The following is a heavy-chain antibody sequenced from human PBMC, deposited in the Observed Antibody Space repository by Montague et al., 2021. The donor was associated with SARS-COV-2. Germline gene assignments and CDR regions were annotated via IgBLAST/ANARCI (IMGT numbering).Heavy chain of an antibody. V-gene: IGHV4-4*02. D-gene: IGHD1-26*01. CDR3: ARKGSGRSDLDY. CDR1: GGSISSDNW. J-gene: IGHJ4*02. Sequence: SETLSLTCVVSGGSISSDNWWTWVRLPPGKGLEWVGDIYHTGSTNYKPSLKSRVSMSVDKSRNQFSLKLTSVTAADTAFYYCARKGSGRSDLDYWGQGTLVTVSS. CDR2: IYHTGST.